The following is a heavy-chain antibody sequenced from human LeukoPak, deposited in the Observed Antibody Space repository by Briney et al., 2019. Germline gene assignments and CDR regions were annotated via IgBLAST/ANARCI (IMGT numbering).Heavy chain of an antibody. CDR3: ARDTLYFDY. J-gene: IGHJ4*02. CDR2: IIPILGIA. Sequence: ASVKASCKASGGTFSSYAISWVRQAPGQGLEWMGRIIPILGIANYAQKFQGRVTITADKSTSTAYMELSSLRSEDTAVYYCARDTLYFDYWGQGTLVTVSS. V-gene: IGHV1-69*04. D-gene: IGHD2-15*01. CDR1: GGTFSSYA.